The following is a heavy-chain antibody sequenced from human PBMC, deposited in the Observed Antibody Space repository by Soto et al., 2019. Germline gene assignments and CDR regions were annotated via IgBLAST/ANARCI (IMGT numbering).Heavy chain of an antibody. J-gene: IGHJ5*02. CDR2: IYHSERT. CDR3: ARVPSP. CDR1: GGSISRGGYS. Sequence: QLQLQESGSGLVKPSQTLSLTCAVSGGSISRGGYSWSWIRQPPGKGLEWIGYIYHSERTYYIPSLKSRVTISVDRSKNQFSLKLSSVPAAGTAVYYCARVPSPWGEGTLVTVSS. V-gene: IGHV4-30-2*01.